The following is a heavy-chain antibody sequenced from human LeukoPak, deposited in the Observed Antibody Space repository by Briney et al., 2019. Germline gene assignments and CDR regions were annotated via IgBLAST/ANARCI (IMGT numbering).Heavy chain of an antibody. CDR1: AFTFSDYS. D-gene: IGHD1-26*01. CDR3: ARDRLTSGSYFFDY. CDR2: ISGRSSTI. Sequence: GGSLRLSCAASAFTFSDYSMNWVRQAPGKGLEWTSYISGRSSTIYYADSVRGRFTISRDNAKNSMYLQMNSLRAEDTAVYYCARDRLTSGSYFFDYWGQGTLVTVSS. J-gene: IGHJ4*02. V-gene: IGHV3-48*01.